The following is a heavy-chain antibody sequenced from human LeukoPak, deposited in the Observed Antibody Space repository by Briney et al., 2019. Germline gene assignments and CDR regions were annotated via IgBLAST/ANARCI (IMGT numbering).Heavy chain of an antibody. D-gene: IGHD3-10*01. CDR2: IYHSGST. Sequence: SGTLSLTCAVSGGSISSSNWWSWVRQPPGKGLEWIGEIYHSGSTNYNPSLKSRVTISVDTSKNQFSLKLSSMTAADTAIYYCARDSGTTGEVKFDPWGQGILVTVSS. J-gene: IGHJ5*02. CDR1: GGSISSSNW. CDR3: ARDSGTTGEVKFDP. V-gene: IGHV4-4*02.